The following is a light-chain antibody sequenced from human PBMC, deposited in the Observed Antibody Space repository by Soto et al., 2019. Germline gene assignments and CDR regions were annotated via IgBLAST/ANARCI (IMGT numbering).Light chain of an antibody. CDR1: QGISNY. V-gene: IGKV1-27*01. CDR3: QKYNSAPWT. J-gene: IGKJ1*01. Sequence: DIQMTQSPSSLSASVGDRVTITCRASQGISNYLAWYQQQLGKVPKLLIYVASTLQSGVPSRFSGSGSGTDFTLTISSLQPEDVATYYCQKYNSAPWTFGQGTKVEIK. CDR2: VAS.